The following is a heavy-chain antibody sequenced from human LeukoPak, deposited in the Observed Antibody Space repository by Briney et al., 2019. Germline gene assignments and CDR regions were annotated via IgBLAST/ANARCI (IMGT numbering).Heavy chain of an antibody. CDR2: IIPIFGTA. D-gene: IGHD5-12*01. CDR1: GGTFSSYA. CDR3: ARENVVAAYYYYYGMDV. Sequence: SVNVSCKASGGTFSSYAISWVRQAPGQGLEWMGGIIPIFGTANYAQKFQGRVTITADESTSTAYMELSSLRSEDTAVYYCARENVVAAYYYYYGMDVWGQGTTVTVSS. J-gene: IGHJ6*02. V-gene: IGHV1-69*13.